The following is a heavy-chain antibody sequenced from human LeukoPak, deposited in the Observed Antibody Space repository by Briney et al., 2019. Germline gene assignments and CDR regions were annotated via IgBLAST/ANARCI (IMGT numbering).Heavy chain of an antibody. J-gene: IGHJ4*02. CDR2: IYYSGST. Sequence: SETLSLTCTVSGGSISSSSYYWGWIRQPPGKGLEWIGSIYYSGSTYYNPSLKSRVTISVDTSKNQFSLKLSSVTAADTAVYYCARDGWFGESGEFDYWGQGTLVTVSS. V-gene: IGHV4-39*07. CDR3: ARDGWFGESGEFDY. CDR1: GGSISSSSYY. D-gene: IGHD3-10*01.